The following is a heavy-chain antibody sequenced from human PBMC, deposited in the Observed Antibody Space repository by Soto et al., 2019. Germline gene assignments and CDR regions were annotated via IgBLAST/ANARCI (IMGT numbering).Heavy chain of an antibody. CDR1: GFTFSSYD. D-gene: IGHD3-22*01. Sequence: PGGSLRLSCSASGFTFSSYDMHWVGQGTGKGLEWVSAIGTTGDTYYAGSVKGRFTISRENAKNSLYLQMNSLRAGDTAIYFCARAIGPTLFDYWGQGILVTVS. CDR2: IGTTGDT. J-gene: IGHJ4*02. V-gene: IGHV3-13*04. CDR3: ARAIGPTLFDY.